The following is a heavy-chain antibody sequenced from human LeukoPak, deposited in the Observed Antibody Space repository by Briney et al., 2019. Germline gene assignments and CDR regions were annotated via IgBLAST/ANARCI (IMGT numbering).Heavy chain of an antibody. CDR2: ISYDGSNK. D-gene: IGHD3-9*01. V-gene: IGHV3-30*18. CDR3: AKDRSTYNILTGYLDY. J-gene: IGHJ4*02. Sequence: GGSLRLSCAVSGFTFSSYGMHWVRQAPGKGLEWVALISYDGSNKNYVESVKGRFTVSRDNARNTLYLQMNSLRAEDSAVFYCAKDRSTYNILTGYLDYWGQGTLVTVSS. CDR1: GFTFSSYG.